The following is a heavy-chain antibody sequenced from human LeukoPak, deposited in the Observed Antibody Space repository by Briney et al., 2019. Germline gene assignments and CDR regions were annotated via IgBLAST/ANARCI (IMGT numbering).Heavy chain of an antibody. D-gene: IGHD2/OR15-2a*01. J-gene: IGHJ4*02. CDR2: IWYDASNK. CDR1: GFTFSSFG. CDR3: ARNLSFAGLNF. Sequence: GRSLTLSCAASGFTFSSFGMHWVRQAPGKGLEWVAVIWYDASNKYYADSVKGRFTISRDNSKNTLYLQMNSLRDDDTAIYYCARNLSFAGLNFWGRGTLVTVSS. V-gene: IGHV3-33*01.